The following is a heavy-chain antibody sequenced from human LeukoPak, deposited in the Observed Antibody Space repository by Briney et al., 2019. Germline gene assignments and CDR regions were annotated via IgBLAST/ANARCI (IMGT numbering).Heavy chain of an antibody. D-gene: IGHD2-15*01. J-gene: IGHJ4*02. CDR2: ISYDGSNK. CDR1: GFTFSSYG. V-gene: IGHV3-30*18. Sequence: PGGSLRLSCAASGFTFSSYGMHWVRQAPGKGLEWVAVISYDGSNKYYAGSVKGRFTISRDNSKNTLYLQMNSLRAEDAAVYYCAKDFIDWGQGTLVTVSS. CDR3: AKDFID.